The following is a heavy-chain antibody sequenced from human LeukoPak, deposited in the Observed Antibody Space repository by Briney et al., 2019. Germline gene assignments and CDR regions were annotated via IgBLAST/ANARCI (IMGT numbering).Heavy chain of an antibody. V-gene: IGHV1-2*04. CDR2: INPNSGGT. CDR3: ARAGRSYYYGMDV. J-gene: IGHJ6*02. Sequence: ASVKVSCKASGYTFTGYYMHWVRQAPGQGLEWMGWINPNSGGTNYAQKFQGWVTMTRDTSISTAYMELSGLRSDDTAVYYCARAGRSYYYGMDVWGQGTTVTVSS. CDR1: GYTFTGYY.